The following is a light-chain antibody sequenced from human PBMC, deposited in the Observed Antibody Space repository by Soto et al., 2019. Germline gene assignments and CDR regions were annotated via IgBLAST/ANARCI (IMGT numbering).Light chain of an antibody. CDR2: GAS. CDR3: QQYNQWPGT. V-gene: IGKV3-20*01. J-gene: IGKJ1*01. Sequence: EIVLTQSPGTLSLCPGERATLSCRASQSVSSSYLAWYKQKPGQAPRLLIYGASSRATGIPDRFSGSGSGVACTLTISGLQSEDFAVYHCQQYNQWPGTFGQGTKVDIK. CDR1: QSVSSSY.